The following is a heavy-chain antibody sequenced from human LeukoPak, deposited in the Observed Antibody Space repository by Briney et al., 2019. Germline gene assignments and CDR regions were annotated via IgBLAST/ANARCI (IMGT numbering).Heavy chain of an antibody. J-gene: IGHJ6*02. D-gene: IGHD6-13*01. CDR3: ARDLGYSSSWYDYYYGMDV. CDR2: IKQDGSEK. V-gene: IGHV3-7*01. Sequence: GGSLRLSCAASGFTFSSYWMSWVRQAPGKGLEWVANIKQDGSEKYYVDSVKGRFTISRDNAKNSLYLQMNSLRAEDTAVYYCARDLGYSSSWYDYYYGMDVWDQGTTVTVSS. CDR1: GFTFSSYW.